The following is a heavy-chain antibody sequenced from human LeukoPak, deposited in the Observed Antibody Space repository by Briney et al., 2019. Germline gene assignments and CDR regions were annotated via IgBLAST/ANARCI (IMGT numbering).Heavy chain of an antibody. V-gene: IGHV4-39*07. D-gene: IGHD1-26*01. CDR2: LDESGRP. J-gene: IGHJ4*02. CDR3: ARGSSGSYTTNFDY. Sequence: PSETLSLTCSVSGGSTRSGRHHWAWVRQPPGKGLEFIGSLDESGRPYYNAPLKSRVTISEDSSGKQFSLNLSSVTAADTAMYYCARGSSGSYTTNFDYWGQGTLVSVSS. CDR1: GGSTRSGRHH.